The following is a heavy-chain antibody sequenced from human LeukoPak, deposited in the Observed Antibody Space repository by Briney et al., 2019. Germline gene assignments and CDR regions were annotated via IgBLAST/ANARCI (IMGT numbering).Heavy chain of an antibody. D-gene: IGHD3-16*02. J-gene: IGHJ4*02. CDR1: GGSFSGYY. Sequence: SETLSPTCAVYGGSFSGYYWSWIRQPPGKGLEWIGEINHSGSTNYNPSLKSRVTIPVDTSKNQFSLKLSSVTAADTAVYYCARRRGYYDYVWGSYRYPYYFDYWGQGTLVTVSS. CDR3: ARRRGYYDYVWGSYRYPYYFDY. V-gene: IGHV4-34*01. CDR2: INHSGST.